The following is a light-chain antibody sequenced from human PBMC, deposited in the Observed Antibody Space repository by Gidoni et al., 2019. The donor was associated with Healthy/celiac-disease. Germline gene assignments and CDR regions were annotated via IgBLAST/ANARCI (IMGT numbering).Light chain of an antibody. CDR3: QQYGSSPQT. J-gene: IGKJ1*01. CDR2: GAS. V-gene: IGKV3-20*01. Sequence: EIVLTQAQGTLSLSPGEGATLSCRASQSVFSNYLAWYQQKPGQAPRLLIYGASSRATGIPDRFSGGGSGTDFTLTIGRLEPEDFAMYYCQQYGSSPQTFGQGTKVEIK. CDR1: QSVFSNY.